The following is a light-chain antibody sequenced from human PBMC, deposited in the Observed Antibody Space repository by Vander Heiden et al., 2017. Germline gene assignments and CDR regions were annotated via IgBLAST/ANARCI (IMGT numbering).Light chain of an antibody. V-gene: IGLV2-23*01. Sequence: QSALTQFASVSGSPGQSITISCTGASSDIGSYNLVSWYQQHPGKAPRVIIYDGNKRPSGVSYRFSGSKSGNTASLTISGRQAEDEADYYCCSDAGTDTWVFGGGTKLTVL. J-gene: IGLJ3*02. CDR3: CSDAGTDTWV. CDR1: SSDIGSYNL. CDR2: DGN.